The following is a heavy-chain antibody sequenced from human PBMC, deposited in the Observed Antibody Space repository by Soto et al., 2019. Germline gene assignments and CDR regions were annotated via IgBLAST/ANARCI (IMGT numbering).Heavy chain of an antibody. Sequence: SETLSLTCAVYGGSFSGYYWSWIRQPPGKGLEWIGEINHSGSTNYNPSLKSRVTISVDTSKNQFSLKLSSVTAADTAVYYCARDVGYCSGGSCATGGYWGQGTLVTVSS. CDR1: GGSFSGYY. V-gene: IGHV4-34*01. D-gene: IGHD2-15*01. J-gene: IGHJ4*02. CDR2: INHSGST. CDR3: ARDVGYCSGGSCATGGY.